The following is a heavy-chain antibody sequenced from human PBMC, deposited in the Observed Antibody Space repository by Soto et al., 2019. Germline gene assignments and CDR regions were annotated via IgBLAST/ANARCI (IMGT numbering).Heavy chain of an antibody. D-gene: IGHD2-21*01. CDR2: ISAYDGDT. CDR3: ARDMTYCYSSGSDIELDS. V-gene: IGHV1-18*01. Sequence: ASVKVSCKASGYMFISYGISWVRQAPGQGLEWLGWISAYDGDTKYAQKLQGRVTMTTDTSTTTAYMELRSLRSDDTAVYYCARDMTYCYSSGSDIELDSWGQGTLVTVSS. J-gene: IGHJ4*02. CDR1: GYMFISYG.